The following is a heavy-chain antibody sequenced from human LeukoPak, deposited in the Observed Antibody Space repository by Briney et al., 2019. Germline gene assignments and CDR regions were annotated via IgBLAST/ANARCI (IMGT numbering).Heavy chain of an antibody. Sequence: GASVKVSCKASGYTFTSYGISWVRQAPGQGLEWMGWISAYNGNTNYAQKLQGRVTMTTDTSTSTAYMELRSLRSDDTAVYYCARDLGPYYDILTGPGRFDPWGQGTLVTVSS. CDR2: ISAYNGNT. CDR1: GYTFTSYG. D-gene: IGHD3-9*01. J-gene: IGHJ5*02. V-gene: IGHV1-18*01. CDR3: ARDLGPYYDILTGPGRFDP.